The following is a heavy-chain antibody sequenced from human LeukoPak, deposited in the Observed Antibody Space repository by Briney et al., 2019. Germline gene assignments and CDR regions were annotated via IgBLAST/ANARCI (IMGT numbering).Heavy chain of an antibody. CDR2: LYNNGST. V-gene: IGHV4-4*07. Sequence: PAETLSLTCTVSDASVSGYYWSWIRLPAGKGLEWIGRLYNNGSTNCNPSLKSRVIMSVDTSKNQLSLRLKSVTAADTAVYYCTRDIGSGDYVFFDSWGQGTRVIVSS. CDR3: TRDIGSGDYVFFDS. CDR1: DASVSGYY. J-gene: IGHJ4*02. D-gene: IGHD4-17*01.